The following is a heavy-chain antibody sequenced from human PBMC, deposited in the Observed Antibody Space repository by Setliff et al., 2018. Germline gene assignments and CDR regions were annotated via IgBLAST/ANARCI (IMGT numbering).Heavy chain of an antibody. V-gene: IGHV1-3*01. CDR1: GYSFSSNA. CDR2: IHAGSSNT. D-gene: IGHD2-8*02. CDR3: ARMSTSGPHYDY. J-gene: IGHJ4*02. Sequence: ASVKVSCKASGYSFSSNAFHWVCQAPGQTLEWMGWIHAGSSNTLYSQRFQDRITISRDTSATTVHMELSSLRSDDTAVYYCARMSTSGPHYDYWGQGTLVTVSS.